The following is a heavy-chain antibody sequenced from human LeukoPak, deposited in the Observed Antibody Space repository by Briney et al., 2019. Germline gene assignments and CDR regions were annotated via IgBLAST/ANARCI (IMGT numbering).Heavy chain of an antibody. D-gene: IGHD5-12*01. CDR1: GGTFSSYA. V-gene: IGHV1-69*04. J-gene: IGHJ4*02. CDR3: ARDTRYSGYDYSRGYYFDY. CDR2: IIPILGIA. Sequence: ASVKVSCKASGGTFSSYAISWVGQAPGQGLEWMGRIIPILGIANYAQKFQGRVTITADKSTSTAYMELSSLRSEDTAVYYCARDTRYSGYDYSRGYYFDYWGQGTLVTVSS.